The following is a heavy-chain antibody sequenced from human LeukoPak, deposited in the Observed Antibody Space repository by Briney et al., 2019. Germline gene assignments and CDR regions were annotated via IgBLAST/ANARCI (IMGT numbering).Heavy chain of an antibody. V-gene: IGHV4-31*03. CDR3: ARVLVSMVRGAFDY. J-gene: IGHJ4*02. D-gene: IGHD3-10*01. CDR2: IYYSGST. CDR1: GGSISSGGYY. Sequence: TLSLTCTVSGGSISSGGYYWSWIRQHPGKGLEWIGYIYYSGSTYYNPSLRSRVTISVDTSKNQFSLKLSSVTDADTAVYYCARVLVSMVRGAFDYWGQGTLVTVSS.